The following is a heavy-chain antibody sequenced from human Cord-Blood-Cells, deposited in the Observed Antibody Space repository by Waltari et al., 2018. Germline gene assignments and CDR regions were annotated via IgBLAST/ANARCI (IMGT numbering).Heavy chain of an antibody. Sequence: QVQLVQSGAEVKKPGSSVKVSCKASGGTFSSYAISWVRQAPGQGLEWMGGIIPILGTANYAQKFQGRVTITADESTSTAYMELSSLRSEDTAVYYCARMAVRGVIIKYYYYGMDVWGQGTTVTVSS. V-gene: IGHV1-69*01. CDR1: GGTFSSYA. J-gene: IGHJ6*02. CDR2: IIPILGTA. D-gene: IGHD3-10*01. CDR3: ARMAVRGVIIKYYYYGMDV.